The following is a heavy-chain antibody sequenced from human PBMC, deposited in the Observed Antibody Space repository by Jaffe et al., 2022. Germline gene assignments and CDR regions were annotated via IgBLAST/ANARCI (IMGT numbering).Heavy chain of an antibody. CDR2: INHSGST. V-gene: IGHV4-34*01. D-gene: IGHD2-15*01. CDR1: GGSFSGYY. Sequence: QVQLQQWGAGLLKPSETLSLTCAVYGGSFSGYYWSWIRQPPGKGLEWIGEINHSGSTNYNPSLKSRVTISVDTSKNQFSLKLSSVTAADTAVYYCARGVVGYCSGGSCYGFDYWGQGTLVTVSS. J-gene: IGHJ4*02. CDR3: ARGVVGYCSGGSCYGFDY.